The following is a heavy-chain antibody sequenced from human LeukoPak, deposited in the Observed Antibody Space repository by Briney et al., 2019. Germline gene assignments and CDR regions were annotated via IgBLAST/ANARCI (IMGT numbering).Heavy chain of an antibody. CDR2: INHSGGT. CDR1: GGSFSGYY. Sequence: SETLSLTCAVYGGSFSGYYWSWIRQPPGKGLEWIGEINHSGGTNYNPSLKSRVTISVDTSKNQFSLKLSSVTAADTAVYYCARDHGTTPLDYWGQGTLVTVSS. CDR3: ARDHGTTPLDY. D-gene: IGHD4-11*01. V-gene: IGHV4-34*01. J-gene: IGHJ4*02.